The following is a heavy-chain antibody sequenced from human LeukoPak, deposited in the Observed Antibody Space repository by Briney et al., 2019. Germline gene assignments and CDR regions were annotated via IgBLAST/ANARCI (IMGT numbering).Heavy chain of an antibody. D-gene: IGHD6-13*01. CDR3: ARDSGRTGIAAAGTGNWFDP. V-gene: IGHV4-61*02. CDR1: GGSISSGSYY. CDR2: IYTSGST. Sequence: PSETLSLTCTVSGGSISSGSYYWSWIRQPAGKGLEWIGRIYTSGSTNYNPSLKSRVTISVDTSKNQFSLKLSSVTAADTAVYYCARDSGRTGIAAAGTGNWFDPWGQGTLVTVSS. J-gene: IGHJ5*02.